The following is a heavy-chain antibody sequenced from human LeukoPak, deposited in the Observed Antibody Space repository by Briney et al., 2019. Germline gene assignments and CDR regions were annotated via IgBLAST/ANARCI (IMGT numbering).Heavy chain of an antibody. CDR2: INPNSGGT. CDR1: GYTFTGYY. CDR3: ARDWDPRGDGYNWDYFDY. D-gene: IGHD5-24*01. Sequence: ASVKVSCKASGYTFTGYYMHWVRQAPGQGLEWMGWINPNSGGTNYAQKFQGRVTMTRDTSISTAYMELSRLRSDDTAVYYCARDWDPRGDGYNWDYFDYWGQGTLVTVSS. J-gene: IGHJ4*02. V-gene: IGHV1-2*02.